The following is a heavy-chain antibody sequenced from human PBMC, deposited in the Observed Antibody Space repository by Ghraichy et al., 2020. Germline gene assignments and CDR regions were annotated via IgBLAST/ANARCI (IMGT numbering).Heavy chain of an antibody. D-gene: IGHD3-10*01. J-gene: IGHJ6*02. CDR3: ARAITMVRGPSDYYGMDV. Sequence: GESLNISCAASGFTFSDYYMSWIRQAPGKGLEWVSYISSSGSTIYYADSVKGRFTISRDNAKNSLYLQMNSLRAEDTAVYYCARAITMVRGPSDYYGMDVWGQGTTVTVSS. V-gene: IGHV3-11*01. CDR2: ISSSGSTI. CDR1: GFTFSDYY.